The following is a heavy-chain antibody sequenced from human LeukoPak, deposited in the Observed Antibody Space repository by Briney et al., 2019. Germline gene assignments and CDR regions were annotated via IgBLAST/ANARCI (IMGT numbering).Heavy chain of an antibody. D-gene: IGHD2/OR15-2a*01. CDR2: ISGSGDNT. CDR1: GFPFSGFA. V-gene: IGHV3-23*01. Sequence: GGSLRLPCAASGFPFSGFAMSWVRRTTGKGLEWVSGISGSGDNTLYAASVKGRLTISRDKYKNTPYAEMNSLRREDTAIYYCAKMKGHPLPKYYLKVWGQGTTVTVSS. CDR3: AKMKGHPLPKYYLKV. J-gene: IGHJ6*01.